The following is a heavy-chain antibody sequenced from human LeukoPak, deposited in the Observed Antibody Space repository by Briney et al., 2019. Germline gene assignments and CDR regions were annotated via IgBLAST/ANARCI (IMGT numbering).Heavy chain of an antibody. CDR2: ISGSGGST. J-gene: IGHJ5*02. D-gene: IGHD3-22*01. Sequence: PGGSLRLSCAASGFTFSSYAMSWVRQAPGKGLEWVSAISGSGGSTYYADSVKGRFTISRDNSKNTLYLQMNSLRAEDTAVYYCAKAIWYYGSSGYITWGQGTLVTVSS. CDR3: AKAIWYYGSSGYIT. CDR1: GFTFSSYA. V-gene: IGHV3-23*01.